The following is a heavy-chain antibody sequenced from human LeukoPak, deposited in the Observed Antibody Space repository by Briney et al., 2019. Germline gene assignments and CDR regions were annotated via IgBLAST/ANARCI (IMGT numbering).Heavy chain of an antibody. Sequence: GASVKVSCKASGYTFTSYYMHWVRQAPGQGLEWMGIINPSGGSTSYAQKFQGRVTMTRDMSTSTVYMELSSLRSEDTAVYYCAREVLREPTFDYWGQETLVTVSS. D-gene: IGHD1-14*01. CDR3: AREVLREPTFDY. V-gene: IGHV1-46*01. CDR2: INPSGGST. CDR1: GYTFTSYY. J-gene: IGHJ4*02.